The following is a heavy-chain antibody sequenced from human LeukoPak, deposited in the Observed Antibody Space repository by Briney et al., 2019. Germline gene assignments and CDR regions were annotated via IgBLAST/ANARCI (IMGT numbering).Heavy chain of an antibody. CDR2: IYHSGST. CDR1: GGSISSGGYY. D-gene: IGHD4-11*01. Sequence: PSETLSLTCTVSGGSISSGGYYWSWLRQPPGKGLEWIGYIYHSGSTYYNPSLKSRVTISVDRSKNQFSLKLSSVTAADTAVYYCARSIPADDYSNSCFDYWGQGTLVTVSS. V-gene: IGHV4-30-2*01. CDR3: ARSIPADDYSNSCFDY. J-gene: IGHJ4*02.